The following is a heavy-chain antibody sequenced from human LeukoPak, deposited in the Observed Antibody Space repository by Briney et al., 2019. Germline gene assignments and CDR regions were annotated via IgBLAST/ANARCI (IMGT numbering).Heavy chain of an antibody. CDR2: IYYSGST. CDR3: ARARYFDY. J-gene: IGHJ4*02. V-gene: IGHV4-59*12. CDR1: GGSISSYY. Sequence: SETLSLTCTVSGGSISSYYWSWIRQPPGKGLEWIGYIYYSGSTNYNPSLKSRVTISVDTSKNQFSLKLSSVTAADTAVYYCARARYFDYWGQGTLVTVSS.